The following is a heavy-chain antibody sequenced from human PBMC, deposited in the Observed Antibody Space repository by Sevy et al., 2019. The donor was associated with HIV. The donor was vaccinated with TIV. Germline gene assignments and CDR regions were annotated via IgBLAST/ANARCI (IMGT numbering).Heavy chain of an antibody. CDR2: LYRGGST. CDR3: ARAGTGSYRAYFDY. J-gene: IGHJ4*02. Sequence: GGSLRLSCAASEFTVSSSYMSWVRQAPGKGLEWVSILYRGGSTYYAASVKGRFAVSRDNSKNTLYLQMNSLRAEDTAVYYCARAGTGSYRAYFDYWGRGTLVTVSS. CDR1: EFTVSSSY. D-gene: IGHD1-26*01. V-gene: IGHV3-53*01.